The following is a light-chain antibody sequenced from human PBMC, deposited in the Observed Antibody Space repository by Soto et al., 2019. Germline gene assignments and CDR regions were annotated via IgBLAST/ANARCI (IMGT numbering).Light chain of an antibody. J-gene: IGKJ5*01. CDR3: QQRYNWPVT. CDR1: QSITNY. V-gene: IGKV3-11*01. CDR2: ATS. Sequence: EIVLAQSPATLSLSRGWRATLSCRASQSITNYLGWYQQKPGQAPRLLIYATSNRATGIPARFSGSGSGTDFTLTISSLEPEDFSVYYCQQRYNWPVTFGQGTRVEIK.